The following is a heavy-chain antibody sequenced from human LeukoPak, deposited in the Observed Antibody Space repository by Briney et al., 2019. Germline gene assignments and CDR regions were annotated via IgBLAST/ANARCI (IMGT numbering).Heavy chain of an antibody. D-gene: IGHD3-22*01. Sequence: GGSLRLSCAASGFTVSSNYMSWVRQAPGKGLEWVSVIYSGGSTYYADSVKGRFTISRDNSKNTLYLQMNSLRAEDTAVYYCARDGFHYYDSSGYVYWGQGTLVTVSS. CDR2: IYSGGST. J-gene: IGHJ4*02. CDR3: ARDGFHYYDSSGYVY. CDR1: GFTVSSNY. V-gene: IGHV3-66*01.